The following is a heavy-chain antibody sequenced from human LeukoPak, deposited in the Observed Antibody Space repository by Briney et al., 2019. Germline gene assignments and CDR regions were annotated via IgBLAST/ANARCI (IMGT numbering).Heavy chain of an antibody. CDR3: AKDGLYFDASTHMYHLDT. V-gene: IGHV3-23*03. CDR1: GFAFSGYV. J-gene: IGHJ5*02. Sequence: PGGSLRLSCAASGFAFSGYVMTWVRQAPGKGLDWISGITGDGIHSYYADSVKGRFTISRDNSKNTLYLQMNNLRAEDTALYFCAKDGLYFDASTHMYHLDTWAQGTLVAVSS. D-gene: IGHD3-9*01. CDR2: ITGDGIHS.